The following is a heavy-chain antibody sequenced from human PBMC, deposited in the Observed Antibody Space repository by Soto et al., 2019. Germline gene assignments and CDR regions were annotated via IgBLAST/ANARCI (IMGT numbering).Heavy chain of an antibody. CDR2: IIPIFGTA. CDR3: ARDYYDSSGLDYYYYGMDV. J-gene: IGHJ6*02. D-gene: IGHD3-22*01. V-gene: IGHV1-69*13. CDR1: GGTFSSYA. Sequence: SVKVSCKASGGTFSSYAISWVRQAPGQGLEWMGGIIPIFGTANYAQKFQGRVTITADESTSTAYMELSSLRSEDTAVYYCARDYYDSSGLDYYYYGMDVWGQGTTVTVSS.